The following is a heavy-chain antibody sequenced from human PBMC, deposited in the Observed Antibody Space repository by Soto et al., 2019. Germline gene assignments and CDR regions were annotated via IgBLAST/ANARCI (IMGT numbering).Heavy chain of an antibody. CDR3: SRDQVLGAGDFAL. CDR1: GGSVSSGTYY. CDR2: IYRGSP. D-gene: IGHD2-8*02. J-gene: IGHJ2*01. Sequence: QVQLQESGPGQVKPSETLFLTCTVSGGSVSSGTYYWSWIRQPAGKGLEWMGYIYRGSPNYNPSLESRATISVDTSRTQFSLMLSSVTAADTAVYYCSRDQVLGAGDFALWGRGTLVTVSS. V-gene: IGHV4-61*01.